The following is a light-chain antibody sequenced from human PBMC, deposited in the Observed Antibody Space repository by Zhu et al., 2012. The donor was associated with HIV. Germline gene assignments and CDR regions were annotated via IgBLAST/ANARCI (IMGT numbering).Light chain of an antibody. CDR2: GAS. V-gene: IGKV3-20*01. CDR1: QTVAKNY. J-gene: IGKJ4*01. CDR3: QQYGRSPLT. Sequence: EVVLTQSPGTLSLSPGERATLSCRASQTVAKNYLAWYQKKLGQPPRLLTYGASTRATGIPDRFSGSESGTDFTLTISRLEPEDFAVYYCQQYGRSPLTFGGGTRVEIK.